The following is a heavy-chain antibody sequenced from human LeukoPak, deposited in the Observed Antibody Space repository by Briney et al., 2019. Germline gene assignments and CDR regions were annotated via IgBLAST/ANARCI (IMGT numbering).Heavy chain of an antibody. J-gene: IGHJ4*02. CDR1: GYTFTSYG. Sequence: GAPVKVSCKASGYTFTSYGISWVRQAPGQGLEWMGWISAYNGNTNYAQKLQGRVTMTTVTSTSTAYMELRSLRSDDTAVYYCARETDTAMVPDYWGQGTLVTVSS. V-gene: IGHV1-18*01. D-gene: IGHD5-18*01. CDR2: ISAYNGNT. CDR3: ARETDTAMVPDY.